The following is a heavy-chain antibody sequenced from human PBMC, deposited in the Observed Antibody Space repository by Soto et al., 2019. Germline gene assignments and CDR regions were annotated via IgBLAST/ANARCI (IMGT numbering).Heavy chain of an antibody. Sequence: EVQLVESGGGLVQPGGSLRLSCAASGFTFSSYSMNWVRQAPGKGLEWVSYISSSSSTIYYADSVKGRFTISRDNAKNSLYLQMNSLRAEDTAVYYCARDATAYYYYYMGVWGKGTTVTVSS. CDR2: ISSSSSTI. J-gene: IGHJ6*03. CDR3: ARDATAYYYYYMGV. D-gene: IGHD5-18*01. CDR1: GFTFSSYS. V-gene: IGHV3-48*01.